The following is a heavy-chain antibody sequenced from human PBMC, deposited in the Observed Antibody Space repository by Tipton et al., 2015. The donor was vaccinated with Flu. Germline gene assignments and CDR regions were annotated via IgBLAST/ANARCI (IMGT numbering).Heavy chain of an antibody. CDR3: ARGLREVVRSPLHY. J-gene: IGHJ4*02. D-gene: IGHD4-23*01. V-gene: IGHV4-34*01. Sequence: TLSLTCAVYGGSFSGYYWSWIRQPPGKGLEWIGEINHSGSTNYNPSLKSRVTISVDTSKNQFSLKLSSVTAADTAVYYCARGLREVVRSPLHYWGQGTLVTVSS. CDR2: INHSGST. CDR1: GGSFSGYY.